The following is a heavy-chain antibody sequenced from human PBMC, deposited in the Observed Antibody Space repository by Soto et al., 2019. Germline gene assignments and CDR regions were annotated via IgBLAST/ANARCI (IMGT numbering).Heavy chain of an antibody. CDR3: ARDRAEGSSSTPAGGMDV. J-gene: IGHJ6*02. CDR1: GGSIRTYY. Sequence: SETLSLTCIVSGGSIRTYYWNWIRQPPGGGLEWIAYIHYSGVTNYSPSLRGRVSISIDRSNNEFSLKVSSVTAADTAVYYCARDRAEGSSSTPAGGMDVWGPGTTVTVSS. D-gene: IGHD6-6*01. V-gene: IGHV4-59*01. CDR2: IHYSGVT.